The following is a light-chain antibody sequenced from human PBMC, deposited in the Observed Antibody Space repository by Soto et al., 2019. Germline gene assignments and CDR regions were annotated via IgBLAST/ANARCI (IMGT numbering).Light chain of an antibody. CDR3: QQSYSTLTWT. CDR1: QRISNY. Sequence: DIQMTQSPPSLSACVGDKVTIACRASQRISNYVNWYQQKPGRAPKLLIYAASRLQSGVPSRFSGSGSGTDFTLTVSSLQAEDFATYYCQQSYSTLTWTFGQGTKVDIK. CDR2: AAS. J-gene: IGKJ1*01. V-gene: IGKV1-39*01.